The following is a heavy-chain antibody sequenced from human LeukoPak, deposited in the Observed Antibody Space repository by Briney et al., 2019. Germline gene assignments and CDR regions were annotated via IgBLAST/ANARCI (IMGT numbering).Heavy chain of an antibody. CDR1: GGTFNSYA. Sequence: SVNVSCKASGGTFNSYAISWVRQAPGQGLEWMGRIIPILGIANYAQKFQGRVTITADKAKSTAYMEVSSLRSEDTAVYYCAARPYFDWLLFLDYWGQGTLVTVSS. D-gene: IGHD3-9*01. J-gene: IGHJ4*02. V-gene: IGHV1-69*04. CDR2: IIPILGIA. CDR3: AARPYFDWLLFLDY.